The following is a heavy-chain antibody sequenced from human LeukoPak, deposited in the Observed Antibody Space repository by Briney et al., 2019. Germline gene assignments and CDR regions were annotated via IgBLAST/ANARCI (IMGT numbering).Heavy chain of an antibody. Sequence: GGSLRLSCAASGFTFSSYWMSWVRQAPGKGLEWVANIKQDGSEKYYVDSVKGRFTISRDNSKNTLYLQMNSLRGEDTAVYYCAKSSNLFGFPYYFDYWGQGTLVTVSS. CDR3: AKSSNLFGFPYYFDY. J-gene: IGHJ4*02. CDR1: GFTFSSYW. CDR2: IKQDGSEK. V-gene: IGHV3-7*03. D-gene: IGHD3-10*02.